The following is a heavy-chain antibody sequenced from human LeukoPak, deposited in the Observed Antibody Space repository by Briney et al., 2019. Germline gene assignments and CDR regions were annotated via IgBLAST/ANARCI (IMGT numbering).Heavy chain of an antibody. CDR2: IIPIFGTA. J-gene: IGHJ4*02. D-gene: IGHD6-19*01. V-gene: IGHV1-69*05. CDR1: GGTFSSYA. Sequence: SVKVSCKASGGTFSSYAISWVRQAPGQGLEWMGGIIPIFGTANYAQKLQGRVTMTTDTSTSTAYMELRSLRSDDTAVYYCARVRIPYSSGWYVDYWGQGTLVTVSS. CDR3: ARVRIPYSSGWYVDY.